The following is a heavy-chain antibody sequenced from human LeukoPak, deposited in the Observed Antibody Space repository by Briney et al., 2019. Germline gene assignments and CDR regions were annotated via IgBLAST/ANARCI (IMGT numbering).Heavy chain of an antibody. Sequence: GESLKISCKGSGYTFTTYWIGWVRQMPGKGLEWMGIIYPGDSDTRYSPSFQGQVTISADKSISTAYLQWSSLKASDTAMYYCARRPHYDILTGYELYYFDYWGQGTLVTVS. CDR3: ARRPHYDILTGYELYYFDY. D-gene: IGHD3-9*01. CDR2: IYPGDSDT. J-gene: IGHJ4*02. CDR1: GYTFTTYW. V-gene: IGHV5-51*01.